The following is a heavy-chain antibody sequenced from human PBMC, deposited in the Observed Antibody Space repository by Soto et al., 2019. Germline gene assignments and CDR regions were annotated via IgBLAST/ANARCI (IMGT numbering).Heavy chain of an antibody. CDR3: ANLPIFGVVRHSDY. CDR2: ITSTGATT. CDR1: GFSFLSYP. V-gene: IGHV3-23*01. D-gene: IGHD3-3*01. Sequence: EAQLLESGGGLVQGGGSLRLSCVASGFSFLSYPMTWVRQAPGKGLEWVSSITSTGATTYYADSVKGRFTMFRDNSRDTMYLQMNSLRAEDTAIYYCANLPIFGVVRHSDYWGPGTLVTVSS. J-gene: IGHJ4*02.